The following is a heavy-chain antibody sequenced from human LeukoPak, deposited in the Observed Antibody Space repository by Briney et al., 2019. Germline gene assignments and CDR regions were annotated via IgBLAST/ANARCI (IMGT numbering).Heavy chain of an antibody. D-gene: IGHD1-26*01. CDR3: ARMGPPFDY. V-gene: IGHV4-30-4*01. CDR2: IYYSGST. J-gene: IGHJ4*02. CDR1: GGSISSGDYY. Sequence: SETLSLTCTVSGGSISSGDYYWSWIRPPPGKGLEWIGYIYYSGSTYYNPSLKSPVTISVDTSKNQFSLKLSSVTAADTAVYYCARMGPPFDYWGQGTLVTVSS.